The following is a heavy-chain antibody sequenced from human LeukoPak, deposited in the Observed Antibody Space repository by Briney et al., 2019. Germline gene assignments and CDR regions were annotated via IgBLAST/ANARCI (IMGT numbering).Heavy chain of an antibody. CDR1: GFTFSSYA. V-gene: IGHV3-23*01. J-gene: IGHJ5*02. D-gene: IGHD4-17*01. CDR2: ISGSGGST. Sequence: PGGSLRLSCAASGFTFSSYAMSWVRQAPGKGLEWVSAISGSGGSTYYADSVKGRFTISRDNSKNSLYLQMNSLRAEDTAVYYCARDSTEAYGDYGLNWFDPWGQGTLVTVSS. CDR3: ARDSTEAYGDYGLNWFDP.